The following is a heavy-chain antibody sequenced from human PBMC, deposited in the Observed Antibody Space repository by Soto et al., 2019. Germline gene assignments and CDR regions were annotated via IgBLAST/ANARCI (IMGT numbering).Heavy chain of an antibody. CDR1: GFSVSSNY. CDR2: HYSGGST. V-gene: IGHV3-53*01. Sequence: QPGGSLRLSCAISGFSVSSNYLSWVRQAPGKGLEWVSVHYSGGSTYYADSVQGRFTISRDKSNNTLYLQMRRVRAEDTAVYFCARHRHPRGTVGATSPLDPWGQGTQDTVS. D-gene: IGHD1-26*01. CDR3: ARHRHPRGTVGATSPLDP. J-gene: IGHJ5*02.